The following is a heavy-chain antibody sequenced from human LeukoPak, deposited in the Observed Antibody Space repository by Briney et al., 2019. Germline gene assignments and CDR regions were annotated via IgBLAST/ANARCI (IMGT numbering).Heavy chain of an antibody. CDR1: GFTFSSYA. D-gene: IGHD3-16*01. Sequence: LPGGSLGLSCAASGFTFSSYAMSWVRQAPGKGLEWVSAISGSGGSTYYADSVKGRFTISRDNSKNTLYLQMNSLRAEDTAVYYCAKDPGVNIPPYYDRHFDSWGQGTLVTVSS. J-gene: IGHJ4*02. CDR3: AKDPGVNIPPYYDRHFDS. CDR2: ISGSGGST. V-gene: IGHV3-23*01.